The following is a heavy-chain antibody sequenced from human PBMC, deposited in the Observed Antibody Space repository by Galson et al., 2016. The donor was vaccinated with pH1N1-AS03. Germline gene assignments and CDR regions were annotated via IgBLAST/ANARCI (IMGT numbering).Heavy chain of an antibody. D-gene: IGHD6-6*01. CDR2: ISTYNGNT. CDR3: ARAYSTSSQYYYYYYMDV. J-gene: IGHJ6*03. Sequence: SVKVSCKASDYTFTNYGISWVRQAPGQGLEWMGWISTYNGNTNYAQKFQGRVTMTTDTSTNTAYMELRSLRSDDTAVYYCARAYSTSSQYYYYYYMDVWGKGTTVTVFS. CDR1: DYTFTNYG. V-gene: IGHV1-18*01.